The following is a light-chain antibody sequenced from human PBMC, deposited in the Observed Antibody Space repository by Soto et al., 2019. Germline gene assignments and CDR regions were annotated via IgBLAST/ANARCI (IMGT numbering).Light chain of an antibody. J-gene: IGKJ1*01. CDR3: QQYNGYWS. CDR1: QSISGS. CDR2: EAS. V-gene: IGKV1-5*03. Sequence: DIQMTQSPSTLSASVGDRVTITCRASQSISGSLAWYQQKPGKAPNLLIYEASNLKSGVPPRFSGSGSGTEYTLTVSSLQPDDSPSYYCQQYNGYWSFGQGTSVEIK.